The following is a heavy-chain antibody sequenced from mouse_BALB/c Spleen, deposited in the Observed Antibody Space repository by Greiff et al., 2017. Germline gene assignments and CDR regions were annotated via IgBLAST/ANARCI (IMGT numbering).Heavy chain of an antibody. V-gene: IGHV1-4*01. CDR1: GYTFTSYT. CDR2: INPSSGYT. J-gene: IGHJ3*01. CDR3: ARDGYYEKFAY. D-gene: IGHD2-3*01. Sequence: VQLQQSGAELARPGASVKMSCKASGYTFTSYTMHWVKQRPGQGLEWIGYINPSSGYTNYNQKFKDKATLTADKSSSTAYMQLSSLTSEDSAVYYCARDGYYEKFAYWGQGTLVTVSA.